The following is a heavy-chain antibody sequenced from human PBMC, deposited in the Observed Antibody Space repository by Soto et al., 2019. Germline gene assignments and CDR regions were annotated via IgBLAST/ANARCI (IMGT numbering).Heavy chain of an antibody. CDR3: ARVVVITTPYHWYGP. D-gene: IGHD3-22*01. V-gene: IGHV4-4*02. J-gene: IGHJ5*02. Sequence: QVQLQESGPGLVKPSGTLSLTCAVSGGSISSSNWSRWVRQPPGKGLEGIGVIYHSGSTNYNQSPESRDTKSVDKYKNQFSRKLRPVTAADRAVYYCARVVVITTPYHWYGPRGQGTQVTVSS. CDR2: IYHSGST. CDR1: GGSISSSNW.